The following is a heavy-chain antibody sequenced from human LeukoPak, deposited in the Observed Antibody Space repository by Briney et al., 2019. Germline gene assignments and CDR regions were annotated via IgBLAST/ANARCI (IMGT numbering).Heavy chain of an antibody. CDR3: ARRAIVGDLDP. V-gene: IGHV5-51*01. J-gene: IGHJ5*02. CDR1: GYSFTNYW. CDR2: IYPSDSDT. Sequence: GESLKISCKGSGYSFTNYWIGWVRQMPGKGLEWMGIIYPSDSDTRYSPSFQGQVTISADKSISTAYMELSRLRSDDTAVYYCARRAIVGDLDPWGQGTLVTVSS. D-gene: IGHD1-26*01.